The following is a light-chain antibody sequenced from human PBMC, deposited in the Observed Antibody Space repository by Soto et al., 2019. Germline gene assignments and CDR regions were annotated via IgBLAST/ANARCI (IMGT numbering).Light chain of an antibody. J-gene: IGKJ1*01. Sequence: DIQMTQSPSSLSASVGDRVTITCRASQGISSFLAWFQQKPGKAPKSLIYDASSLQSGVPSRFSGSGSDTHFTLTISSLQPEDFATYYCQQYHSYPASFGQGTKVEIK. V-gene: IGKV1-16*01. CDR1: QGISSF. CDR2: DAS. CDR3: QQYHSYPAS.